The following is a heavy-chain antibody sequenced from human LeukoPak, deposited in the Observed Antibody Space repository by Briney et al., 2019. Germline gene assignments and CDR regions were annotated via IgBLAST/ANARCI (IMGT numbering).Heavy chain of an antibody. CDR1: GGSFSGYY. J-gene: IGHJ3*02. Sequence: SETLSLTCAVYGGSFSGYYWSWIRQPPGKGLEWIGEINHSGRTNYNPSLKSRVTISVDTSKNQFSLKLSSVTAEDTAVYYCARRRTYSRSWRAFDIWGQGTMATVSS. CDR3: ARRRTYSRSWRAFDI. V-gene: IGHV4-34*01. D-gene: IGHD6-13*01. CDR2: INHSGRT.